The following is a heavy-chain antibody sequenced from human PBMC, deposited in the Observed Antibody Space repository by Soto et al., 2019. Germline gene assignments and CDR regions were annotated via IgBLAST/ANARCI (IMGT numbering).Heavy chain of an antibody. CDR3: ARDHSSSWYDY. V-gene: IGHV3-30-3*01. D-gene: IGHD6-13*01. CDR2: ISYDGSNK. Sequence: QVQLVESGGGVVQPGRSLRLSCAASGFTFSSYAMHWVRQAPGKGLEWVAVISYDGSNKYYADSVKGRFTISRDNSKNTLYLQMNSLRAEDTAVYYCARDHSSSWYDYWGQGTLVTVSS. CDR1: GFTFSSYA. J-gene: IGHJ4*02.